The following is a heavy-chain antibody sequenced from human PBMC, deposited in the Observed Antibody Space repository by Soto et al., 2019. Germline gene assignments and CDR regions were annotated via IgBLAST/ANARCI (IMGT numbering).Heavy chain of an antibody. J-gene: IGHJ3*02. CDR2: IYHSGST. CDR1: GGSISSSNW. D-gene: IGHD3-16*02. Sequence: QVQLQESGPGLVKPSGTLSLTCAVSGGSISSSNWWSWVRQPPGKGLEWIGEIYHSGSTNYNPSLKSRVTISVDKSKNQFPLKLRAVTAADTAVYYCARRDWVIWTTPYAFDIWGQGTMVTVSS. CDR3: ARRDWVIWTTPYAFDI. V-gene: IGHV4-4*02.